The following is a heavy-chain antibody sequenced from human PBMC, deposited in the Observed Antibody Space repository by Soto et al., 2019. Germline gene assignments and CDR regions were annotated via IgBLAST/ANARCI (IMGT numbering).Heavy chain of an antibody. CDR2: IYSGGAA. Sequence: EVQLVESGGGLIQPGGSLRLSCAPSGFAISSTYMSWVRPAPGKGLEWVSVIYSGGAASYADSVRGRFTISTDNSKNPLYLQMTRLTAEDTAVYYCARHSLGPNDYWGQGTLVTVSS. J-gene: IGHJ4*02. CDR1: GFAISSTY. V-gene: IGHV3-53*01. CDR3: ARHSLGPNDY. D-gene: IGHD2-15*01.